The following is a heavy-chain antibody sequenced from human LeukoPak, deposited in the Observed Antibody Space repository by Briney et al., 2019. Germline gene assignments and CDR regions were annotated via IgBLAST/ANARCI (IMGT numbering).Heavy chain of an antibody. CDR3: ARDLNSGSFAGY. Sequence: ASVKVSCKASGYTFTSYGISWVRQAPGQGLEWMGWISAYNGNTNYAQKLQGRVTMTTDTSTSTAYMELRSLRSGDTAVYYCARDLNSGSFAGYWGQGTLVTVSS. D-gene: IGHD1-26*01. CDR1: GYTFTSYG. V-gene: IGHV1-18*01. CDR2: ISAYNGNT. J-gene: IGHJ4*02.